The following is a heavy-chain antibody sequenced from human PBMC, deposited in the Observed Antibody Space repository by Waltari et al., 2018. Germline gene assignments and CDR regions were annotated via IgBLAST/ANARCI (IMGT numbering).Heavy chain of an antibody. J-gene: IGHJ6*02. CDR1: GGSFSGYY. D-gene: IGHD6-6*01. CDR2: INHSGST. CDR3: ARGARVAARTYYYYGMDV. Sequence: QVQLQQWGAGLLKPSETLSLTCAVYGGSFSGYYWSWIRQPPGEGLEWIGEINHSGSTNYNPSLKSRVTISVDTSKNQFSLKLSSVTAADTAVYYCARGARVAARTYYYYGMDVWGQGTTVTVSS. V-gene: IGHV4-34*01.